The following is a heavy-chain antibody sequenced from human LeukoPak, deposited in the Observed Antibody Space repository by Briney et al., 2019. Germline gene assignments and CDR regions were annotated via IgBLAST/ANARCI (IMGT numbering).Heavy chain of an antibody. D-gene: IGHD3-22*01. CDR1: GGSISNYF. V-gene: IGHV4-59*01. Sequence: SETLSLTCTVSGGSISNYFWTWIRQPPGKGLDWIGYTHSSGNTNYSPSLKSRVTMSVDTSKNQFSLKLTSVTAADTAIYYCARFEKFYDSSVHYLDYWGQGTLVTVSS. J-gene: IGHJ4*02. CDR2: THSSGNT. CDR3: ARFEKFYDSSVHYLDY.